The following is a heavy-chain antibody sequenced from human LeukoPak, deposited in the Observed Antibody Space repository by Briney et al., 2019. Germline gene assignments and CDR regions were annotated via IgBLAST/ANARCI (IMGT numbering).Heavy chain of an antibody. Sequence: GGSLRLSCAASGFTFSNYAMNWVRQAPGKGLEWVGFIRCKPYGGTTEYAASVKGRFTISRDDSKSIAYLQMNSLKTEDTAVYYCARAYYYDSSAYPYWHFDLWGRGTLVTVSS. V-gene: IGHV3-49*04. J-gene: IGHJ2*01. CDR1: GFTFSNYA. CDR3: ARAYYYDSSAYPYWHFDL. CDR2: IRCKPYGGTT. D-gene: IGHD3-22*01.